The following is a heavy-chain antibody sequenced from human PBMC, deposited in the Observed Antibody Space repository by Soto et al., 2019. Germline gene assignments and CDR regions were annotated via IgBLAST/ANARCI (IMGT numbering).Heavy chain of an antibody. V-gene: IGHV4-4*02. CDR1: NGSISTNNW. J-gene: IGHJ5*01. CDR3: ARVGPVVAPITGCIDS. CDR2: VYHTGST. Sequence: QVQLQESGPGLVKPSGTLSLTCAVSNGSISTNNWWSWVRQPPGKGLEWIGDVYHTGSTNVNPSLQRRVTISIDKSTNQFSLRLISVTAADTALYYCARVGPVVAPITGCIDSWGQGTLVTVSS. D-gene: IGHD5-12*01.